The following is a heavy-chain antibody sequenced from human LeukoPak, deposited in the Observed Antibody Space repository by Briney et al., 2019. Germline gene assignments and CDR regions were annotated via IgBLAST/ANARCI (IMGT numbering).Heavy chain of an antibody. Sequence: PGGSLRLSCAASGFTVSSNYMSWVRQAPGKGLEWVSVIYSGGSTYYADSVKGRFTISRDNSKNTLYLQMNSLRAEDTAVYYCARASFVDTAMVSDWGQGTLVTVSS. D-gene: IGHD5-18*01. J-gene: IGHJ4*02. CDR2: IYSGGST. CDR1: GFTVSSNY. CDR3: ARASFVDTAMVSD. V-gene: IGHV3-53*01.